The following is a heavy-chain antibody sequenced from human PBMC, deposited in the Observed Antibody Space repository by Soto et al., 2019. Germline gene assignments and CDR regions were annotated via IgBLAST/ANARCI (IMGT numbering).Heavy chain of an antibody. D-gene: IGHD2-21*02. Sequence: GGSLRLSCAASGFTFSSYGMHWVRQAPGKGLEWVAVIWYDGSNKYYADSVKGRFTISRDNSKNTLYLQMNSLRAEDTAVYYCARAHTVLVTAIPSWLDPWGQGTLVTVSS. CDR3: ARAHTVLVTAIPSWLDP. V-gene: IGHV3-33*01. CDR1: GFTFSSYG. CDR2: IWYDGSNK. J-gene: IGHJ5*02.